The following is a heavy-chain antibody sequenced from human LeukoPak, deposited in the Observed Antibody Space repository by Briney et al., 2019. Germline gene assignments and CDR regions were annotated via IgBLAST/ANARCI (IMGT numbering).Heavy chain of an antibody. CDR3: ARRTISCSSTSCYSYFDY. Sequence: SETLSLTCTVSGVSISSYYWSWIRQPPGKGLEWIGYIYYSGSTNYNPSLKSRVTISVDTSKNQFSLKLSSVTAADTAVYYCARRTISCSSTSCYSYFDYWGQGTLVTVSS. J-gene: IGHJ4*02. CDR1: GVSISSYY. D-gene: IGHD2-2*02. V-gene: IGHV4-59*08. CDR2: IYYSGST.